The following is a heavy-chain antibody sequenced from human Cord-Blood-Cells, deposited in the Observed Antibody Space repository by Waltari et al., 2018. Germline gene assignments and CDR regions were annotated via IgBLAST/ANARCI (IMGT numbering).Heavy chain of an antibody. D-gene: IGHD3-3*01. V-gene: IGHV1-69*01. J-gene: IGHJ2*01. CDR1: GGTFSRYA. Sequence: QVQLVQSGAEVKKPGSSAKVSCKASGGTFSRYAISWVRPAPGQGLEWMGGIIPIFGTANYAQKFQGRVTITADESASTAYMELSSLRSEDTAVYYCARYRFGVVWYFDLWGRGTLVTVSS. CDR3: ARYRFGVVWYFDL. CDR2: IIPIFGTA.